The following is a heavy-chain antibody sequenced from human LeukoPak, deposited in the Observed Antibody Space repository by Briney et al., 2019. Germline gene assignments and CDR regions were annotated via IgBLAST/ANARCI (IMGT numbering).Heavy chain of an antibody. CDR1: GGTFSSYA. CDR2: IIPIFGTA. V-gene: IGHV1-69*06. J-gene: IGHJ3*02. D-gene: IGHD5-18*01. Sequence: SVKVSCKASGGTFSSYAIGWVRQAPGQGLEWMGGIIPIFGTANYAQKFQGRVTITADKSTSTAYMELSSLRSEDTAVYYCARDGYSYGRDAFDIWGQGTMVTVSS. CDR3: ARDGYSYGRDAFDI.